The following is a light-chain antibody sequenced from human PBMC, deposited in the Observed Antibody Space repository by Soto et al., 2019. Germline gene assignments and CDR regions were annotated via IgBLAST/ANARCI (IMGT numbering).Light chain of an antibody. CDR3: QQYCRSPNT. J-gene: IGKJ5*01. CDR1: QSVSSR. V-gene: IGKV3-15*01. CDR2: GAS. Sequence: ITRSSATGHVCRGERVKSACRASQSVSSRLAWYHQKPGQSPRLLIYGASTRATGIPARFSGSGSGTEFTLTISRLEPEDFAVYYCQQYCRSPNTFGQGTRLEIK.